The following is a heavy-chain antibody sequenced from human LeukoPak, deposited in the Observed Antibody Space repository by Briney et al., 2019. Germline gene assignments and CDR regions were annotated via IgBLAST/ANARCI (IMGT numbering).Heavy chain of an antibody. CDR3: AKGGATVIDY. CDR2: INSDGIST. Sequence: PGGSLRLSCXAXXFTFSSYWMHWVRQAPGKGLVWVSRINSDGISTSYADSAKGRFTISRDNAKNTLYLQMNSLRAEDTAVYYCAKGGATVIDYWGQGTLVTVSS. V-gene: IGHV3-74*01. J-gene: IGHJ4*02. D-gene: IGHD4-17*01. CDR1: XFTFSSYW.